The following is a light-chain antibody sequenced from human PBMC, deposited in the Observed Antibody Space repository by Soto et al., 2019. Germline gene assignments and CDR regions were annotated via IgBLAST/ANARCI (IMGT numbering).Light chain of an antibody. Sequence: QSALTQPASVSGSPGQSITISCTGTSSDVGDYNYVSWYQQHPGKAPKLMLYDVSNRPSGISNRFSGSKSGNTASLTISVLQAEDDADYYCSSYTSSSTLFGTGTKLTVL. CDR3: SSYTSSSTL. V-gene: IGLV2-14*01. J-gene: IGLJ1*01. CDR2: DVS. CDR1: SSDVGDYNY.